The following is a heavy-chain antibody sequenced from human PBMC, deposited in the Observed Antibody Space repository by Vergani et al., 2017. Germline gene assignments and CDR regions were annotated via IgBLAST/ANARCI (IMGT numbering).Heavy chain of an antibody. Sequence: EVQLVQSGAEVKKPGESLKISCKVSGYSFTSYWIGWVRQMPGKGLEWMGIIYPGDSDTRYSPSFQGQVTISADKSISTAYLQWSSLKASDTAMYYCARLRGYYYDSSGYMDVWGQGTTVTVSS. CDR2: IYPGDSDT. CDR3: ARLRGYYYDSSGYMDV. CDR1: GYSFTSYW. V-gene: IGHV5-51*01. D-gene: IGHD3-22*01. J-gene: IGHJ6*03.